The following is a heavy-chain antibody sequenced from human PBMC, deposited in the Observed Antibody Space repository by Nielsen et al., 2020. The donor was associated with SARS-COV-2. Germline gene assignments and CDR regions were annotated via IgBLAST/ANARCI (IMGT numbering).Heavy chain of an antibody. V-gene: IGHV4-61*01. CDR1: GGSVSSGSYY. D-gene: IGHD4-23*01. Sequence: SETLSLTCTVSGGSVSSGSYYWSWIRQPPGKGLEWIGYIYYSGSTNSNPSLKSRATISVDTSKNQFSLKLSSVTAADTAVYYCARRDYGSNSGFDYWGQGTLVTVSS. CDR2: IYYSGST. J-gene: IGHJ4*02. CDR3: ARRDYGSNSGFDY.